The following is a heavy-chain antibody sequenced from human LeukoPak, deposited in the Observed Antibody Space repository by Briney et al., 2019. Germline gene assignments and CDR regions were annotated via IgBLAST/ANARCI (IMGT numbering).Heavy chain of an antibody. Sequence: SETLSLTCAIYGVSVSDYYWSWIRQPPGKGPKWIGEINHSGSTNYNPSLKSRVTISVDTSKKQFSLKLLSVTAADTAVYYCASLLRLRGWFDPWGQGTLVTVSS. J-gene: IGHJ5*02. V-gene: IGHV4-34*01. CDR1: GVSVSDYY. D-gene: IGHD4-17*01. CDR3: ASLLRLRGWFDP. CDR2: INHSGST.